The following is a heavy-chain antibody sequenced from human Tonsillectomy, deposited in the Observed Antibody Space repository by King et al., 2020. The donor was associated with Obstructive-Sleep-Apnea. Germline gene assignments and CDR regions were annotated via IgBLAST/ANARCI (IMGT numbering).Heavy chain of an antibody. Sequence: VQLVESGGVLVQPGGSLRLSCAASGFTFSSYMMSWVRQAPGKGLEWVSALSGRGGDTHYAEAVKGRVAISRDNSQNTLYLQMNSLRADDTAVYHCAKRYYYASGSFDYWGQGTLVTVSS. CDR1: GFTFSSYM. CDR2: LSGRGGDT. D-gene: IGHD3-10*01. V-gene: IGHV3-23*04. J-gene: IGHJ4*02. CDR3: AKRYYYASGSFDY.